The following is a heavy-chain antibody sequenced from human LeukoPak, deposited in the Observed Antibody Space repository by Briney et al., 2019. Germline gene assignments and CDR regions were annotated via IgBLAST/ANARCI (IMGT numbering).Heavy chain of an antibody. D-gene: IGHD2-8*02. CDR1: GFTFTTSA. Sequence: HEASVKVSCKASGFTFTTSAVQWVRQARGQRLEWIGRIVVGSGNTDHAQKFQGRLTITRDISTSTAYKELSSLTSDDTAVYYCAAVPNANAWYWDDAFDIWGQGTMVTVSS. CDR2: IVVGSGNT. J-gene: IGHJ3*02. CDR3: AAVPNANAWYWDDAFDI. V-gene: IGHV1-58*01.